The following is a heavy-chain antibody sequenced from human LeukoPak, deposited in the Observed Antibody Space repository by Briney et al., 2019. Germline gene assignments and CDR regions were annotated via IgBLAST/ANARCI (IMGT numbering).Heavy chain of an antibody. CDR3: ARDPYYDSSGYGDY. D-gene: IGHD3-22*01. V-gene: IGHV1-18*04. Sequence: ASVKVSCKASGYTFTSYHMHWVRRAPGQGLEWMGWISAYNGNTNYAQKLQGRVTMTTDTSTSTAYMELRSLRSDDTAVYYCARDPYYDSSGYGDYWGQGTLVTVSS. CDR1: GYTFTSYH. CDR2: ISAYNGNT. J-gene: IGHJ4*02.